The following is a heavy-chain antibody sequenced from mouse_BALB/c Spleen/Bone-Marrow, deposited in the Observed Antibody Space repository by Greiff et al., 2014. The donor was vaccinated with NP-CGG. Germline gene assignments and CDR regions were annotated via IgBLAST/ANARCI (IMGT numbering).Heavy chain of an antibody. V-gene: IGHV1S56*01. D-gene: IGHD1-1*01. CDR3: ARFYYGSSYAMDY. CDR2: IYPGNVNT. J-gene: IGHJ4*01. CDR1: GYTFTSYY. Sequence: VHLVESGPELVKPGASVRISCKASGYTFTSYYIRWVKQRPGQGLEWIGWIYPGNVNTKYNEKFKGKATLTADKSSSTAYMQLSSLTSEDSAVYFCARFYYGSSYAMDYWGQGTSVTVSS.